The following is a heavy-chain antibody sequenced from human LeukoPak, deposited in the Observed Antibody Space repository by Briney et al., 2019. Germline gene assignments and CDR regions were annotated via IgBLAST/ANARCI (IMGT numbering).Heavy chain of an antibody. J-gene: IGHJ4*02. D-gene: IGHD3-22*01. CDR1: GYSISSGYL. CDR3: ARVSSRRLPPSYSYDRRNYFDY. V-gene: IGHV4-38-2*02. Sequence: SETLSLTCTVSGYSISSGYLWGWIRQPPGKGLEWIGSIDGSGSSYYNPSLKSRVTISVDTSRNQFSLKMTSVTAADTAVYYCARVSSRRLPPSYSYDRRNYFDYWGQGTLVTVSS. CDR2: IDGSGSS.